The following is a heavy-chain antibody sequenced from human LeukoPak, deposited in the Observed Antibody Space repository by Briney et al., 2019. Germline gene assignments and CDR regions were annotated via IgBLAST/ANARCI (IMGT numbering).Heavy chain of an antibody. CDR1: GGSISSSSYY. CDR3: ARDQGGRRGRYYYYMDV. D-gene: IGHD1-26*01. J-gene: IGHJ6*03. CDR2: IYYSGST. Sequence: NPAETLSLTCTVSGGSISSSSYYWGWIRQPPGKGLEWIGSIYYSGSTNYNPSLKSRVTISVDTSKNQFSLKLSSVTAADTAVYYCARDQGGRRGRYYYYMDVWGKGTTVTVSS. V-gene: IGHV4-39*07.